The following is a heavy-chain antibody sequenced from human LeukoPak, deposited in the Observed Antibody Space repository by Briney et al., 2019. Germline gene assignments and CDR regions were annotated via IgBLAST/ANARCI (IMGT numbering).Heavy chain of an antibody. V-gene: IGHV3-23*01. CDR1: GFTFSSYA. CDR2: ISGSGGST. J-gene: IGHJ6*02. CDR3: AKGDYTPYYYYGMDV. Sequence: GGSLRLSCAASGFTFSSYAMSWVRQAPGKGLEWVSAISGSGGSTYYADSVKGRFIISRDNSKNTLYLQMNSLRAEDTAVYYCAKGDYTPYYYYGMDVWGQGTTVTVSS. D-gene: IGHD4-11*01.